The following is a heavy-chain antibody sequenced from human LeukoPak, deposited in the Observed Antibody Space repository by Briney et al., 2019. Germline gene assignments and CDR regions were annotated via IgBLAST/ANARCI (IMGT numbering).Heavy chain of an antibody. Sequence: GASVKVSCKASGGTFSSYTISWVRQAPGQGLEWMGGIIPIFGTANYAQKFQGRVTITADESTSTAYMELSSLRSEDTAVYYCARPKGRIVVVPAAYTLDYWGQGTLVTVSS. CDR3: ARPKGRIVVVPAAYTLDY. D-gene: IGHD2-2*01. CDR1: GGTFSSYT. CDR2: IIPIFGTA. J-gene: IGHJ4*02. V-gene: IGHV1-69*13.